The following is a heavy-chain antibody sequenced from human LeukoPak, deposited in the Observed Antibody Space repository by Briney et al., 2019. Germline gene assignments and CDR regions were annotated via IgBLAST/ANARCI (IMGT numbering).Heavy chain of an antibody. D-gene: IGHD3-22*01. CDR3: ATHSSGYYLDAFDI. V-gene: IGHV5-51*01. CDR1: GFSFTTYW. CDR2: IYPDDSDT. J-gene: IGHJ3*02. Sequence: PGESLKISCKGSGFSFTTYWIGWVRQMPGKGLEWMGIIYPDDSDTRYSPSFQGQVTISADKSISTAYLQWSGLRAPDTAMYYCATHSSGYYLDAFDIWGQGTMVTVSS.